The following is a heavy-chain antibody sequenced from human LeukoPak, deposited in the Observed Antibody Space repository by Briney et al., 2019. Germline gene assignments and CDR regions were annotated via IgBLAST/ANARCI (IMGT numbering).Heavy chain of an antibody. Sequence: GGSLRLSCAASGFTVSTNYISWVRQAPGKGLEWVSLIYSGGGTYYADSVKGRFTISRDNSRNTLSLQMNSLRVDDTAVYYCARGFRSVTTWGYFDYWGQGALVTVSS. CDR2: IYSGGGT. V-gene: IGHV3-66*01. J-gene: IGHJ4*02. CDR3: ARGFRSVTTWGYFDY. D-gene: IGHD4-17*01. CDR1: GFTVSTNY.